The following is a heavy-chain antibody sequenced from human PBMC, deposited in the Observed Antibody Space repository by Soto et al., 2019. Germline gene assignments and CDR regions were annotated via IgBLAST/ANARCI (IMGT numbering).Heavy chain of an antibody. Sequence: SETLSLTCAVYGGSFSGYYWSWIRQPPGKGLEWIGEINHSGSTNYNPSLKSRVTISVDTSKNQFSLKLSSVTAADTAVYYCAGARQWLGPIVVVGRGMDVWGQGTTVTVSS. CDR2: INHSGST. CDR1: GGSFSGYY. CDR3: AGARQWLGPIVVVGRGMDV. V-gene: IGHV4-34*01. D-gene: IGHD3-22*01. J-gene: IGHJ6*02.